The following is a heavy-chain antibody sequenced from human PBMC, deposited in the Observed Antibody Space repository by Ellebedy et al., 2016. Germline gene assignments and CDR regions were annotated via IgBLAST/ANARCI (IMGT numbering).Heavy chain of an antibody. Sequence: GGSLRLXXAGSGFTFGGYGMSWFRQSPGKGLEWLSFIRREADGATAEYAASVKGRFTISRDDSKSIAYLQMDSLKTEDTAKYFCSRVKILQTSDYWGQGILVTVSS. CDR1: GFTFGGYG. J-gene: IGHJ4*02. CDR2: IRREADGATA. D-gene: IGHD3-9*01. V-gene: IGHV3-49*03. CDR3: SRVKILQTSDY.